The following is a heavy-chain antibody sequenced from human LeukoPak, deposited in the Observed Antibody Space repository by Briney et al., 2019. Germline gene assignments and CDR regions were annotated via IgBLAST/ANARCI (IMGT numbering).Heavy chain of an antibody. CDR1: GFTFDSYA. CDR2: IISSGDGT. J-gene: IGHJ4*02. Sequence: GGSLRLSCAASGFTFDSYAMSWVRQAPGKGLEWVSTIISSGDGTSYADSVKGQFTISRDNSKNTMYLQMNSLRAEDTAVYYCAKRSLYSSGYFDYGGQGTLVTVSS. CDR3: AKRSLYSSGYFDY. D-gene: IGHD6-19*01. V-gene: IGHV3-23*01.